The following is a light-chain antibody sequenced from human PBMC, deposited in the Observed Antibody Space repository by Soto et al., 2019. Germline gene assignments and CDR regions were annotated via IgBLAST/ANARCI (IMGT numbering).Light chain of an antibody. J-gene: IGKJ1*01. V-gene: IGKV1-13*02. CDR1: QGISSA. CDR3: QRFNSYP. Sequence: AIQLTQSPSSLSASVGDRVTITCRASQGISSALAWYQQKPGKAPKLLIYDASSLESGVPSRFSGSGSGTDFTLTISSLQPEDFETYYCQRFNSYPLGQGTKGDIK. CDR2: DAS.